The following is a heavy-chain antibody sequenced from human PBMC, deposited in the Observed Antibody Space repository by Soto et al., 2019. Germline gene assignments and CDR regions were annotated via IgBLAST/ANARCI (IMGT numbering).Heavy chain of an antibody. V-gene: IGHV1-18*01. Sequence: QVQLVQSGAEVKKPGASVKVSCKASGYTFTSYGISWVRQAPGQGLEWMGWISAYNGNTNYAQKLQGRVTMTTDTSTSTAYMELRSLRSDDTAVYYCASTPYYYDSSAEPELWYFDLWGRGTLVTVSS. CDR1: GYTFTSYG. CDR3: ASTPYYYDSSAEPELWYFDL. D-gene: IGHD3-22*01. J-gene: IGHJ2*01. CDR2: ISAYNGNT.